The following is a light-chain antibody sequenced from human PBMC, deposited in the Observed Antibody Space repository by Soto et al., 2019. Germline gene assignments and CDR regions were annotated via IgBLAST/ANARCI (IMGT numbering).Light chain of an antibody. CDR3: QQYGSSHT. V-gene: IGKV3-15*01. CDR2: GIS. Sequence: EIVMTQSPATVSVSLGETATLSFRASQSLASYLAWYQQKPDQAPRLLIYGISTRATDIPARFSGSVSVSEFTLAISSLQSEEFAVYLGQQYGSSHTFGQGTKVDIK. CDR1: QSLASY. J-gene: IGKJ1*01.